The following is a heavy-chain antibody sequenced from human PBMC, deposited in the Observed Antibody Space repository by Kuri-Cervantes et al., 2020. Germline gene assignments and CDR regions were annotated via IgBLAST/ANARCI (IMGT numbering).Heavy chain of an antibody. CDR3: ARGEGGSGSYYKAQTDY. Sequence: GESLKISCAASGFTFSSYEMNWVRQAPGKGLEWISYISSSGSTIYYADSVKGRFTISRDNGKNSLYLEMNSLRAEDTAVYYCARGEGGSGSYYKAQTDYWGQGTLVTVSS. CDR2: ISSSGSTI. J-gene: IGHJ4*02. V-gene: IGHV3-48*03. CDR1: GFTFSSYE. D-gene: IGHD3-10*01.